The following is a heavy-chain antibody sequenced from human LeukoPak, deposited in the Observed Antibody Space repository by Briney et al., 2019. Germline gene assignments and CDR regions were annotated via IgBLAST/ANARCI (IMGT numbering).Heavy chain of an antibody. D-gene: IGHD2-21*02. CDR1: GFTFSGYA. Sequence: PGGSLRLSCSASGFTFSGYAMHWVRQAPGKGLEYVSGIPSNGGTTYYADSVKGRFTISRDNSKNTLYLLMSSLRAEDTAVYFCVRDRVVVTATFDCWGQGTLVTVSS. CDR3: VRDRVVVTATFDC. J-gene: IGHJ4*02. V-gene: IGHV3-64D*06. CDR2: IPSNGGTT.